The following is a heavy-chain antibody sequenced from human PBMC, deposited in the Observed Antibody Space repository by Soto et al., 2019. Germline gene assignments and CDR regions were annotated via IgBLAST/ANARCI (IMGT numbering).Heavy chain of an antibody. Sequence: GSLRLSCAASGFTFSSYAMSCVLQAPGKGLEWVSAISGSGGSTYYADSVKGRFTISRDNSKNTLYLEMISLRVEDTAIYYCAKGGWPTVNWFDPWGQGTLVTVSS. CDR1: GFTFSSYA. V-gene: IGHV3-23*01. D-gene: IGHD6-19*01. CDR3: AKGGWPTVNWFDP. CDR2: ISGSGGST. J-gene: IGHJ5*02.